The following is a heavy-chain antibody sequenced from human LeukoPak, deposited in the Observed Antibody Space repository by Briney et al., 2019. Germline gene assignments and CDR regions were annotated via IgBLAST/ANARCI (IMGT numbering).Heavy chain of an antibody. CDR2: INHSGST. CDR3: ARSRAIWFGELFQYDYYYGMDV. CDR1: GGSFSGYY. V-gene: IGHV4-34*01. Sequence: PSETLSLTCAVYGGSFSGYYWSWIRQPPGKGLEWIGEINHSGSTNYNPSLKSRVTISVDTSKNQFSLKLSSVTAADTAVYYCARSRAIWFGELFQYDYYYGMDVWGQGTTVTVSS. J-gene: IGHJ6*02. D-gene: IGHD3-10*01.